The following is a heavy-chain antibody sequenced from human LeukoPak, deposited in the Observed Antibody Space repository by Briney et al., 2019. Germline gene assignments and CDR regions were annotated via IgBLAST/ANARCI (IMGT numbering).Heavy chain of an antibody. CDR3: ARVVGATSYDAFDI. V-gene: IGHV3-7*01. Sequence: GGSLRLSCAASGFTFSSYWMSWVRQAPGKGLEWVANIKQDGSEKYYVDSVKGRFTISRDNAKTSLYLQMNSLRAEDTAVYSCARVVGATSYDAFDIWGQGTMVTVSS. CDR1: GFTFSSYW. J-gene: IGHJ3*02. CDR2: IKQDGSEK. D-gene: IGHD1-26*01.